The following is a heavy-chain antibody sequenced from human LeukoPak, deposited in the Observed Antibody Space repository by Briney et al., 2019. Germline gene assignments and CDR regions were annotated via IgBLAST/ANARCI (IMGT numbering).Heavy chain of an antibody. CDR2: INHSGST. CDR1: GGSFSGYY. Sequence: PSETLSLTCAVYGGSFSGYYWTWICQPPGKGLEWIGEINHSGSTNYNPSLKSRVTISVDTSKNQFSLKLSSVTAADTAVYYCARETSGSNDAFDIWGQGTMVTVSS. J-gene: IGHJ3*02. CDR3: ARETSGSNDAFDI. D-gene: IGHD1-26*01. V-gene: IGHV4-34*01.